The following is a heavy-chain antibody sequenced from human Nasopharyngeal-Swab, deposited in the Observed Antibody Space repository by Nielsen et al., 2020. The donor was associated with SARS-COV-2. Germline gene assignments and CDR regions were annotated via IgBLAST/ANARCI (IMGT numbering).Heavy chain of an antibody. D-gene: IGHD2-15*01. CDR1: GVTVSTNY. Sequence: GASLKISCAVSGVTVSTNYMYWVRQAPRKGLEWVSVMYSGGNTFYADSVKDRFIISRDKSKNTLDLQMNRLRAEDTAVYYCARDIEGGRGLRYWGQGTLVTVSS. J-gene: IGHJ4*02. V-gene: IGHV3-66*01. CDR2: MYSGGNT. CDR3: ARDIEGGRGLRY.